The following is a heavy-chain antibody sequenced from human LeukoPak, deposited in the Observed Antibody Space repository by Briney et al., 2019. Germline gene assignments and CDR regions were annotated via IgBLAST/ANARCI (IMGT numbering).Heavy chain of an antibody. CDR1: GFTFSSYW. CDR2: IKQDGSEK. Sequence: GGSLRLSCAASGFTFSSYWMSWVRQAPGKGLEWVANIKQDGSEKYYVDSVKGRFTISRDNAKNSLYLQMNSLRAEDTAVYYCARDRGELLLAHYMDVWGKGTTVTVSS. V-gene: IGHV3-7*01. J-gene: IGHJ6*03. D-gene: IGHD2-15*01. CDR3: ARDRGELLLAHYMDV.